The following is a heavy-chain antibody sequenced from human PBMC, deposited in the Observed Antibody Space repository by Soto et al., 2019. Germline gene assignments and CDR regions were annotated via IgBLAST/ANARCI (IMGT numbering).Heavy chain of an antibody. CDR3: ARDVGGMDV. J-gene: IGHJ6*02. CDR2: INADNGDT. CDR1: GDTLGRCS. D-gene: IGHD1-26*01. V-gene: IGHV1-3*01. Sequence: GVSVEVSSKASGDTLGRCSRDWVRQAPGQGLEWMGWINADNGDTKYSQKFQGRVTITRDTSASTAYMELSSLRSEDPAVYECARDVGGMDVWGQGTTVTVSS.